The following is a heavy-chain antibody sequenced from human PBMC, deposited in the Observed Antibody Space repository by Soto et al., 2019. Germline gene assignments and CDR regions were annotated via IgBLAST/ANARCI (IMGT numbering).Heavy chain of an antibody. CDR2: IYYSGST. CDR1: GGSISSSSYY. CDR3: ASPIAYCGGDCYSVAFDI. D-gene: IGHD2-21*02. V-gene: IGHV4-39*01. Sequence: QLQLQESGPGLVKPSETLSLTCTVSGGSISSSSYYWGWIRQPPGKGLEWIGSIYYSGSTYYNPSLKSRVTISVDTSKILFSLKLSSVTAADTAVYYCASPIAYCGGDCYSVAFDIWGQGTMVTVSS. J-gene: IGHJ3*02.